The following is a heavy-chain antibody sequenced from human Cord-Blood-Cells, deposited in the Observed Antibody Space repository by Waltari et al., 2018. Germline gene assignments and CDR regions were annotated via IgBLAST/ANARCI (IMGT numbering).Heavy chain of an antibody. Sequence: EVQLVESGGGLVQPGGSLRLSCAASGFTFSSYEMHWVSQAPGKGLEWVSYISSSGSTIDYADSVKGRFTISRDNAKNSLYLQMNSLRAEDTAVYYCARGRYSSGWYGYWGQGTLVTVSS. D-gene: IGHD6-19*01. CDR3: ARGRYSSGWYGY. CDR1: GFTFSSYE. CDR2: ISSSGSTI. J-gene: IGHJ4*02. V-gene: IGHV3-48*03.